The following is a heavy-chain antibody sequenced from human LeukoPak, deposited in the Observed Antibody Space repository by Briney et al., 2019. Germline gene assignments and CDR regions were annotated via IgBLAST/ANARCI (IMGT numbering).Heavy chain of an antibody. CDR3: AKALYEWFGELLVLPGPAY. CDR2: ISDDGSNK. Sequence: PGGSLRLSCAASGFTFSNYAMHWVRQAPGKGLEWVAVISDDGSNKYYADSVKGRFTISRDNSKNTLYLQMNSLRAEDTAVYYCAKALYEWFGELLVLPGPAYWGQGTLVTVSS. J-gene: IGHJ4*02. D-gene: IGHD3-10*01. CDR1: GFTFSNYA. V-gene: IGHV3-30*18.